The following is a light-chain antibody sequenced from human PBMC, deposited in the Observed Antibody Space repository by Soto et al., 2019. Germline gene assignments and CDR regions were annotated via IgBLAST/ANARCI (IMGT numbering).Light chain of an antibody. CDR1: SSDVGSYDL. CDR2: EVS. V-gene: IGLV2-23*02. CDR3: CSYADISTVV. Sequence: QSALTQPASVSGSPGQSITISCTGTSSDVGSYDLVSWYQQHPGKAPKLMISEVSKRPSGVSNRFSGSKSGNTASLTISGLQAEDEADYYCCSYADISTVVFGGGTKLTVL. J-gene: IGLJ2*01.